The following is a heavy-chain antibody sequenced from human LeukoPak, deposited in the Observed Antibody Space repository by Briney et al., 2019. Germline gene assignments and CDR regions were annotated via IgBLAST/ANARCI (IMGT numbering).Heavy chain of an antibody. CDR3: ARVLRYLYWTVDV. Sequence: PETLSLTCAVYGGSFSGYYWSWIRQSPGKGLEWIGEVTHSGITNSNASLKSRVTMSVDMSKNQFSLKMTSVTAADTAVYYCARVLRYLYWTVDVWSQGTAITVSS. CDR2: VTHSGIT. D-gene: IGHD3-16*02. J-gene: IGHJ6*02. CDR1: GGSFSGYY. V-gene: IGHV4-34*10.